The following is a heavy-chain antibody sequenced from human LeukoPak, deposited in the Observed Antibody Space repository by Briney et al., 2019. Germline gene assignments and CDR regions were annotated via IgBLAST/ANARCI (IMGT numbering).Heavy chain of an antibody. CDR2: ISVRSSTI. Sequence: PGGSLRLSCAASGFTFKNFAISWVRQAPGKGLEWVSHISVRSSTIDYADSVKGRFAISRDNARNSLYLQMNSLRAEDTAVYYCARDKDYAFDIWGQGTMVTVSS. CDR3: ARDKDYAFDI. J-gene: IGHJ3*02. CDR1: GFTFKNFA. V-gene: IGHV3-48*01.